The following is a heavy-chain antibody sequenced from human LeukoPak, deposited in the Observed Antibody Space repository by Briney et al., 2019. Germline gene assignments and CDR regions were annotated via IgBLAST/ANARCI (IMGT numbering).Heavy chain of an antibody. CDR2: IDPNNGDT. V-gene: IGHV1-2*02. D-gene: IGHD6-13*01. Sequence: VASVKVSCKASGYTFAAHYIHWVREAPGQGLAWMGWIDPNNGDTYYVQNFQGRVTMTSDTSISTAFLDLSGLRSDDTAVYFCTRGHGKSRQYLVAFDYWGQGTLVSVSS. CDR1: GYTFAAHY. CDR3: TRGHGKSRQYLVAFDY. J-gene: IGHJ4*02.